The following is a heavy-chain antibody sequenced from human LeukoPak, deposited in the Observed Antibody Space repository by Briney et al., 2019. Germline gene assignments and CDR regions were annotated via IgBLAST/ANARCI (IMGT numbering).Heavy chain of an antibody. D-gene: IGHD2-2*01. V-gene: IGHV4-4*07. CDR2: IYTSGST. J-gene: IGHJ5*02. CDR3: GEDSPIVGVPTSFPGFDP. Sequence: SETLSLTCTVSGGSISSYYWSWIRQPAGKGLEWIGRIYTSGSTNYNPSLKSRVTMSVDTSKNQFSLKLSSVTAADTAVYYCGEDSPIVGVPTSFPGFDPWGQGTLVTVSS. CDR1: GGSISSYY.